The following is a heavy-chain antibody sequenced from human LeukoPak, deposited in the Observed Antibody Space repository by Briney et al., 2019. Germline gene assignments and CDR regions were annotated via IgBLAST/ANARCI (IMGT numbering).Heavy chain of an antibody. V-gene: IGHV3-30*18. CDR1: GFTFSSYG. D-gene: IGHD3-10*01. Sequence: GRSLRLSCAASGFTFSSYGMHWVRQAPGKGLEWVAVISYDGSNKYYADSVKGRFTISRDNSKNTLYLQMNSLRAEDTAVYYCAKDHPPAVGSGSYYPYFDYWGQGTLVTVSS. CDR2: ISYDGSNK. CDR3: AKDHPPAVGSGSYYPYFDY. J-gene: IGHJ4*02.